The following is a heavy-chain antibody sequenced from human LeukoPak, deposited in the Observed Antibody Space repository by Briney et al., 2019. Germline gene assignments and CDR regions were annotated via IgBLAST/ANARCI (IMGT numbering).Heavy chain of an antibody. CDR2: IYYSGST. Sequence: PSQTLSLTCTVSGGSISSSSYYWGWIRQPPGKGLEWIGSIYYSGSTYYNPSLKSRVTISVDTSKNQFSLKLSSVTAADTAVYYCARQSQQLGGGRFWGQGTLVTVSS. CDR3: ARQSQQLGGGRF. D-gene: IGHD6-13*01. J-gene: IGHJ4*02. CDR1: GGSISSSSYY. V-gene: IGHV4-39*01.